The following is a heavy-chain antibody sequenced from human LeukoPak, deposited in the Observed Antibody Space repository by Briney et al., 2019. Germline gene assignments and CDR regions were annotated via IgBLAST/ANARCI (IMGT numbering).Heavy chain of an antibody. J-gene: IGHJ4*02. D-gene: IGHD6-19*01. CDR3: ASPPLGRPPSGWYFDY. CDR2: IYYSGST. CDR1: GGSISSYY. V-gene: IGHV4-39*01. Sequence: NPSETLSLTCTVSGGSISSYYWGWIRQPPGKGLEWIGSIYYSGSTYYNPSLKSRVTISVDTSKNQFSLKLSSVTAADTAVYYCASPPLGRPPSGWYFDYWGQGTLVTVSS.